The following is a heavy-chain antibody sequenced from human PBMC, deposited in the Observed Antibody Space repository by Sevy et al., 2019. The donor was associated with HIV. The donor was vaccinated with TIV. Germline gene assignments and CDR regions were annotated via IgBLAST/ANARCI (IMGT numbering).Heavy chain of an antibody. V-gene: IGHV1-69*13. CDR3: ARDKGYCSGGSCYTTDY. CDR1: GGTFSSYA. D-gene: IGHD2-15*01. Sequence: ASVKVSYKASGGTFSSYAISWVRQAPGQGLEWMGGIIPIFGTANYAQKFQGRVTITADESTSTAYMELSSLRSEDTAVYYCARDKGYCSGGSCYTTDYWGQGTLVTVSS. CDR2: IIPIFGTA. J-gene: IGHJ4*02.